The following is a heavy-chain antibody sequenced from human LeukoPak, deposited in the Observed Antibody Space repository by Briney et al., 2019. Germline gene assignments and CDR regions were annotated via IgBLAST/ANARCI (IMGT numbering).Heavy chain of an antibody. CDR3: TKDPLDY. D-gene: IGHD5-12*01. Sequence: GSLRLSCVASGFTLSSYMMSWVRQAPGKGLEWVSAISGSAVGTFYSDSVRGRFTISRDSPKNTLYLQMNSLRVEDTAVYYCTKDPLDYWGQGTLVTVSS. V-gene: IGHV3-23*01. CDR1: GFTLSSYM. J-gene: IGHJ4*02. CDR2: ISGSAVGT.